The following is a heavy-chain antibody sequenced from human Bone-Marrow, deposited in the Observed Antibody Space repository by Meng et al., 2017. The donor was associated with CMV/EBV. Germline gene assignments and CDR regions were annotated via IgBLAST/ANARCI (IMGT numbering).Heavy chain of an antibody. CDR3: ARVYSYGDYYLDY. V-gene: IGHV3-30*02. J-gene: IGHJ4*02. CDR2: IRYDGSNK. Sequence: LALTCASSGFTFSNYGMHWVRQAPGKGLEWVAFIRYDGSNKYYADSVKGRFTISRDNSKNTLYLQMNSLRAEDTAVYYCARVYSYGDYYLDYWGQGPLVTVSS. CDR1: GFTFSNYG. D-gene: IGHD5-18*01.